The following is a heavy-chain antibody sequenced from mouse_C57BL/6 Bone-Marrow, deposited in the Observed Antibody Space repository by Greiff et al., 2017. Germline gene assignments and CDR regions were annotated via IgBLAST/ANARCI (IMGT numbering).Heavy chain of an antibody. D-gene: IGHD1-1*01. Sequence: EVMLVESGGGLVKPVGSLKLSCAASGFTFSDYGMHWVRQAPEKGLEWVAYISSGSSTIYYADTVQGRFTISRDNAKNTLFLQMTSLRSTDTAMYYCARPLSTTVGATGGSWFAYWGQGTLVTVSA. J-gene: IGHJ3*01. CDR2: ISSGSSTI. CDR3: ARPLSTTVGATGGSWFAY. V-gene: IGHV5-17*01. CDR1: GFTFSDYG.